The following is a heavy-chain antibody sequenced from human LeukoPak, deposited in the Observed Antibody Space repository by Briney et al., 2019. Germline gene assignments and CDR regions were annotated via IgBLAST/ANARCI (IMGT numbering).Heavy chain of an antibody. D-gene: IGHD5-12*01. CDR3: ARSYSGYDEFYDY. Sequence: SVKVSCKASGGTFSRYAISWVRQAPGQGLEWMGGIIPIFGTANYAQKFQGRVTITADESTSTAYMELSSLRSEDTAVYYCARSYSGYDEFYDYWGQGTLVTVSS. V-gene: IGHV1-69*13. CDR2: IIPIFGTA. J-gene: IGHJ4*02. CDR1: GGTFSRYA.